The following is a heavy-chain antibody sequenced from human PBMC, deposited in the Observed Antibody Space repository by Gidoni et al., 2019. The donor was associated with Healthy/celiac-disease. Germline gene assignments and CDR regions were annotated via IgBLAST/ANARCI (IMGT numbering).Heavy chain of an antibody. V-gene: IGHV5-51*01. CDR2: IYPGDSDT. CDR3: ARSTTMVSGEVYFDY. CDR1: GYRFTSYW. J-gene: IGHJ4*02. D-gene: IGHD3-10*01. Sequence: EVQLVQSGAEVKKPGASLKTSCKGSGYRFTSYWIGWARQMPGKGLEWMGIIYPGDSDTRYSPSFQGQVTISADKSIITAYLQWSSLKASDTAMYYCARSTTMVSGEVYFDYWGQGTLVTVSS.